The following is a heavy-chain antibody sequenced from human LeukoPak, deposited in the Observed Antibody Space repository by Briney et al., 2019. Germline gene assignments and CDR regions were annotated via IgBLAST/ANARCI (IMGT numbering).Heavy chain of an antibody. CDR1: GGSISSSSYY. CDR3: ARTYYYGSGKGKYYNWFDP. Sequence: SETLSLTCTVSGGSISSSSYYWGWIRQPPGKGLEWIGSIYYSGSTNYNPSLRSRATMSLDRSKNQFSLNLRSVTTDDTAVYYCARTYYYGSGKGKYYNWFDPWGQGTLVTVTS. D-gene: IGHD3-10*01. V-gene: IGHV4-39*07. J-gene: IGHJ5*02. CDR2: IYYSGST.